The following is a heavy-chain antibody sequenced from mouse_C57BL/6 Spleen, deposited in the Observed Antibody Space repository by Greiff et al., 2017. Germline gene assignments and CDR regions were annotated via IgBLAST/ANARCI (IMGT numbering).Heavy chain of an antibody. J-gene: IGHJ4*01. Sequence: VQRVESGAELARPGASVKLSCKASGYTFTSYGISWVKQRTGQGLEWIGEIYPRSGNTYYNEKFKGKATLTADKSSSTAYMELRSLTSEDSAVYFCARELRRDYYAMDYWGQGTSVTVSS. CDR3: ARELRRDYYAMDY. CDR2: IYPRSGNT. D-gene: IGHD2-4*01. V-gene: IGHV1-81*01. CDR1: GYTFTSYG.